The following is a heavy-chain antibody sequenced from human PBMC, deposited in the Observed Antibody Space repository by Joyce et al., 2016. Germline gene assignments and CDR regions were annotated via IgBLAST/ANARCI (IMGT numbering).Heavy chain of an antibody. V-gene: IGHV5-10-1*03. CDR2: IDPTDPYT. CDR3: ARPDCRGGSCRNYPFDS. J-gene: IGHJ4*02. D-gene: IGHD2-15*01. CDR1: GYRSTSFW. Sequence: DVQLVQSEAEVKKPGESLRISCKASGYRSTSFWISWVRQMPGKGLEWIGQIDPTDPYTNYTPSVQGHVSISVDKSIATVYLQWSGLNDSDTAIYYCARPDCRGGSCRNYPFDSWGQGSLVTVSS.